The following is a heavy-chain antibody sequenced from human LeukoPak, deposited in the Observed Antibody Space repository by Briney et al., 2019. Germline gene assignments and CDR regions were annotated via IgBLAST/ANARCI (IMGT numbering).Heavy chain of an antibody. CDR2: INQNGGEK. V-gene: IGHV3-7*01. J-gene: IGHJ4*01. D-gene: IGHD6-13*01. Sequence: GGSLRLSCTASGFTFGDYAMSWVRQAPGKGLEWVASINQNGGEKSYVDSVKGRFTISRDNPKNSLYLQMSSLRAEDTAVYYCARDGTAAGLYFDLWGQGTLVTVPS. CDR1: GFTFGDYA. CDR3: ARDGTAAGLYFDL.